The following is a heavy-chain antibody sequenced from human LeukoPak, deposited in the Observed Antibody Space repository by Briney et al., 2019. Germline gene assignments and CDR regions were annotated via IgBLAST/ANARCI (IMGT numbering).Heavy chain of an antibody. J-gene: IGHJ4*02. CDR2: ISSGSSYI. CDR1: GFSFSSYS. Sequence: GGSLRLSCAASGFSFSSYSMNWVRQAPGKGLEWVSSISSGSSYIYCADSVKGRFTISRDNAKRSLYLQMNSLRAEDTAVYYCATSYFYDSSGYLGYFDYWGQGSLVTVSS. D-gene: IGHD3-22*01. CDR3: ATSYFYDSSGYLGYFDY. V-gene: IGHV3-21*01.